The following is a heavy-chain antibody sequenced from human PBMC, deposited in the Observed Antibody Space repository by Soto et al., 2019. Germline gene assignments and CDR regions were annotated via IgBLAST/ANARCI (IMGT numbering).Heavy chain of an antibody. Sequence: PSETLSLTCSVSGGSISSSDYSWGWIRQPPGKGLEWIGNIYYSGSTYYNPFLKSRVTMSVDTSTNQFSLKLSSLTAADTAVFYCARHLTHGYGYAIFDFWGPGALVTVSS. CDR3: ARHLTHGYGYAIFDF. V-gene: IGHV4-39*01. J-gene: IGHJ4*02. CDR1: GGSISSSDYS. CDR2: IYYSGST. D-gene: IGHD5-12*01.